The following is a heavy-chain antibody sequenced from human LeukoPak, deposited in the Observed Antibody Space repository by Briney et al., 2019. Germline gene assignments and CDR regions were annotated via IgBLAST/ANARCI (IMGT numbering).Heavy chain of an antibody. CDR2: INAGNGNT. Sequence: ASVKVSCKASGGTFSSYAISWVRQAPGQRLEWMGWINAGNGNTKYSQKFQGRVTITRDTSASTAYMELSSLRSEDTAVYYCAREYSSSSTSFVYWGQGTLVTVSS. V-gene: IGHV1-3*01. D-gene: IGHD6-6*01. CDR1: GGTFSSYA. J-gene: IGHJ4*02. CDR3: AREYSSSSTSFVY.